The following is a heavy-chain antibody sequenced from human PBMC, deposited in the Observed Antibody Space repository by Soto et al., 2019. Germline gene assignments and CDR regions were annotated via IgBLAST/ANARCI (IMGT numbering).Heavy chain of an antibody. CDR1: GFTFSSYG. D-gene: IGHD3-22*01. V-gene: IGHV3-33*01. CDR3: AREAYDSSGYXSGGWYFDL. Sequence: QVQLVESGGGVVQPGRSLRLSCAASGFTFSSYGMHWVRQAPGKGLEWVAVIWYDGSNKYYADSVKGRFTISRDNSKNTLYLQMNSLRAEDTAVYYCAREAYDSSGYXSGGWYFDLWGRGTLVTVSS. CDR2: IWYDGSNK. J-gene: IGHJ2*01.